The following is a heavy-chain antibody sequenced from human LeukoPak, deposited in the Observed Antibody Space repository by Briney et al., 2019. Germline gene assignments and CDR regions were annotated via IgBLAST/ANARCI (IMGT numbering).Heavy chain of an antibody. CDR3: ARDPYDAFDI. Sequence: PSETLSLTCTVSGGSISNSSHYWGWIRQPPGKGLEWIGSFYYSGGTYYNPSLKSRLTISVDGSKNQFSLKLSSVTAADTAVYYCARDPYDAFDIWGQGTMVSVSS. V-gene: IGHV4-39*07. J-gene: IGHJ3*02. CDR1: GGSISNSSHY. CDR2: FYYSGGT.